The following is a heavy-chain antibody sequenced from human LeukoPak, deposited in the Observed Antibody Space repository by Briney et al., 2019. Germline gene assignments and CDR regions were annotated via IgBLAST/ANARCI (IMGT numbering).Heavy chain of an antibody. D-gene: IGHD2-2*01. J-gene: IGHJ6*02. CDR3: ARMGYCSSTSCPPLTRMDV. V-gene: IGHV3-7*01. CDR1: GFTFSNYW. CDR2: IKQDGSEK. Sequence: GGSLRLSCAASGFTFSNYWMSWVRQAPGKGLEWVANIKQDGSEKYYVDSVKGRFTISRDNAKHSLYLQMNSLRAEDTAVYYCARMGYCSSTSCPPLTRMDVWGQGTTVTVSS.